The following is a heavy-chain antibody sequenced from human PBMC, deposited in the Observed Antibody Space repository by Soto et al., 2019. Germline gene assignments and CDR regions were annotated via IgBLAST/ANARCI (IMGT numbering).Heavy chain of an antibody. Sequence: GGSLRLSCAASGFTFSSYAMHWVRQAPGKGLEWVAVISYDGSNKYYADSVKGRFTISRDNSKNTLYLQMNSLRAEDTAVYYCARAEQWLVLTYYYGMDVWGQGTTVTVSS. J-gene: IGHJ6*02. CDR1: GFTFSSYA. CDR3: ARAEQWLVLTYYYGMDV. D-gene: IGHD6-19*01. CDR2: ISYDGSNK. V-gene: IGHV3-30-3*01.